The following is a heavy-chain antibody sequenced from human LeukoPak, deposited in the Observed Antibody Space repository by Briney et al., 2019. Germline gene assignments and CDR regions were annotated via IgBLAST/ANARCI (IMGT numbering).Heavy chain of an antibody. V-gene: IGHV1-18*01. Sequence: ASVKVSRKASGYTFTSFGISWVRRDPGQGLEWMGWISGYNANTNFAQNLQGRVTMTTDTSTTTAYMELRSLRSDDTAVYYCARGGYHYDSGGYYQGAFDIWGQGTLVTVSS. CDR1: GYTFTSFG. CDR3: ARGGYHYDSGGYYQGAFDI. CDR2: ISGYNANT. D-gene: IGHD3-22*01. J-gene: IGHJ3*02.